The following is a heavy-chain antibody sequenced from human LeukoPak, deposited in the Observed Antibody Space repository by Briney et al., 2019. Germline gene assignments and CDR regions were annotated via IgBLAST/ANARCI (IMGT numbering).Heavy chain of an antibody. J-gene: IGHJ4*02. V-gene: IGHV4-34*01. CDR3: ARVSSGWYVVAY. CDR1: GGSFSGYY. D-gene: IGHD6-19*01. CDR2: INHSGST. Sequence: PSETLSLTCAVYGGSFSGYYWSWIRQPPGKGLEWIGEINHSGSTNYNPSLKSRVTISVDTSKNQFSLKLSSVTAADMAVYYCARVSSGWYVVAYWGQGTLVTVSS.